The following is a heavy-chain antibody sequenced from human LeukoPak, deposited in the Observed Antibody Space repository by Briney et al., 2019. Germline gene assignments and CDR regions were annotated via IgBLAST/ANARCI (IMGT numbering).Heavy chain of an antibody. Sequence: PGGSLRLSCAASGFTFSSYGMHWVRQAPGKGLEWVAVIWYDGSNKYYADSVKGRFTISRDNSKNTLYLQMNSLRAEDTAVYYCARGPRGLQLRGELDYWGQGTLVTVSS. CDR2: IWYDGSNK. D-gene: IGHD5-24*01. J-gene: IGHJ4*02. CDR1: GFTFSSYG. CDR3: ARGPRGLQLRGELDY. V-gene: IGHV3-33*01.